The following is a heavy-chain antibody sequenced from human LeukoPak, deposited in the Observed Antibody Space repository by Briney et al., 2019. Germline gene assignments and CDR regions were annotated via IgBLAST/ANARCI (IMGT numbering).Heavy chain of an antibody. J-gene: IGHJ4*02. CDR3: ARGEINYGSGSYFDF. CDR2: AHYSGSG. Sequence: PSETLSLTCTVSGYSIRTYHWNWIRQSPGKGLEWIGSAHYSGSGNHNPSLKSRLTISVDTSKNQVSLKLSSITAADTAVYYCARGEINYGSGSYFDFWGQGTLVTVSS. D-gene: IGHD3-10*01. V-gene: IGHV4-59*01. CDR1: GYSIRTYH.